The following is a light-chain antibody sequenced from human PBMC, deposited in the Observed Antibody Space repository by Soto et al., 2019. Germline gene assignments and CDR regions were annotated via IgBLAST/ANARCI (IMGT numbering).Light chain of an antibody. Sequence: EIMMTQSPATLSVSPGERATLSCRASQSVSSNLAWYQQKPGQAPRLLIYGASTRATGIPATFSGSGSGTEFTLTIRCLQSEDFAFYSCQQYNNWPPLTFGGGTKVDI. CDR1: QSVSSN. CDR2: GAS. CDR3: QQYNNWPPLT. J-gene: IGKJ4*01. V-gene: IGKV3-15*01.